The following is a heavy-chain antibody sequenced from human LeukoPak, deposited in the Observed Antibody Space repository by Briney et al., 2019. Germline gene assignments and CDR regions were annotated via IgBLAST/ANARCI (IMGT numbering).Heavy chain of an antibody. CDR3: AKDMITFGGVIVIPVPFDY. CDR1: GFTFDVYG. Sequence: GGSLRLSCTASGFTFDVYGTSWFRQAPGKGLEWVSATSGSGGSTYYADSVKGRFTISRDNSKNTLYLQMNSLRAEDTAVYYCAKDMITFGGVIVIPVPFDYWGQGTLVTVSS. CDR2: TSGSGGST. J-gene: IGHJ4*02. V-gene: IGHV3-23*01. D-gene: IGHD3-16*02.